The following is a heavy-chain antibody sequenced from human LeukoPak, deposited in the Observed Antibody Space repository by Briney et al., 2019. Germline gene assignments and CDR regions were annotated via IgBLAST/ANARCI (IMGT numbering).Heavy chain of an antibody. CDR2: TYYMSKWYF. CDR3: AREGLYFGY. CDR1: GDSVSSNSAG. D-gene: IGHD3/OR15-3a*01. Sequence: SQTLSLTCAISGDSVSSNSAGWNWIRQSPSRGLEWLARTYYMSKWYFDYAPSVKSRITINPDTSKNQFSLQMNSVTPEDTAVYYCAREGLYFGYWGQGTLVTVSS. J-gene: IGHJ4*01. V-gene: IGHV6-1*01.